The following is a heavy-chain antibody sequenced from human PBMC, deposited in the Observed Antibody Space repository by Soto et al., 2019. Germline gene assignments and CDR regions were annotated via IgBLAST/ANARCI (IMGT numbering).Heavy chain of an antibody. CDR2: IYYSGST. V-gene: IGHV4-39*01. J-gene: IGHJ4*02. Sequence: QLQLQESGPGLVKPLETLSLTCTVSGGSISSSSYYWGWIRQPPGKGLEWIGSIYYSGSTYYNPSLKSRVTISVDTSKNQFSLKLSSVTAADTAVYYCARRLAVAGTGIPFDYWGQGTLVTVSS. CDR3: ARRLAVAGTGIPFDY. D-gene: IGHD6-19*01. CDR1: GGSISSSSYY.